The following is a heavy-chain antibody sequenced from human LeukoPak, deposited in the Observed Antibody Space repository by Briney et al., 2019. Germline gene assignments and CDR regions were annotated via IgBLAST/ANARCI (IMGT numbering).Heavy chain of an antibody. CDR2: INPNSGGT. D-gene: IGHD2-21*02. CDR3: AIPDPYCGGDCYDAFDI. V-gene: IGHV1-2*02. Sequence: EASVKVSCKASGYTFTGYYMHWVRQAPGQGLEWMGWINPNSGGTDYAQKFQGRVTMTRDTSISTAYMELSRLRSDDTAVYYCAIPDPYCGGDCYDAFDIWGQGTMVTVSS. CDR1: GYTFTGYY. J-gene: IGHJ3*02.